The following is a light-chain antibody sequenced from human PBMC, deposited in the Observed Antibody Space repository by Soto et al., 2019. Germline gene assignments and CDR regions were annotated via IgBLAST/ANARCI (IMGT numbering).Light chain of an antibody. CDR2: EVS. J-gene: IGLJ1*01. Sequence: QSALTQPVSVSGSPGQSITISCTGTSSDVGGYNYVSWYQQHPGKAPKLMIYEVSNRPSGVSNRFSGSKSGNTASLTISGLQAEDEADYYCSSYTSSSTAYVFGTGTKVTVL. V-gene: IGLV2-14*01. CDR3: SSYTSSSTAYV. CDR1: SSDVGGYNY.